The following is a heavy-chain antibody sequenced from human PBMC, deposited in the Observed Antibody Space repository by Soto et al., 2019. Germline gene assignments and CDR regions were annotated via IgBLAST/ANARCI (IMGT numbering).Heavy chain of an antibody. Sequence: VGSLRLSCAASGFTFSRHWMSWLRQAPGKGLEWVANIDEDGSDKYYVDSVKGRFTISRDNAKNSLYLQMTSLRVEDTAVYYCARDGGQLEDYFDYWGQGTTVNVSS. J-gene: IGHJ4*02. CDR2: IDEDGSDK. CDR3: ARDGGQLEDYFDY. V-gene: IGHV3-7*01. D-gene: IGHD6-6*01. CDR1: GFTFSRHW.